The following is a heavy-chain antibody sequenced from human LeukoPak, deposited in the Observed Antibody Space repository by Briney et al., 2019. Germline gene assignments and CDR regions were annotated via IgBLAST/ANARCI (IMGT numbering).Heavy chain of an antibody. Sequence: ASVKVSCKASGYTFTGYYMHWVRQAPGQGLEWMGWINPNSGGTNYAQKFQGRVTMTRDTSISTAYMELSRLRSDDTAVYYCARGYSSSWYLTHFDYWGQGTLVTVSS. CDR3: ARGYSSSWYLTHFDY. J-gene: IGHJ4*02. D-gene: IGHD6-13*01. CDR2: INPNSGGT. CDR1: GYTFTGYY. V-gene: IGHV1-2*02.